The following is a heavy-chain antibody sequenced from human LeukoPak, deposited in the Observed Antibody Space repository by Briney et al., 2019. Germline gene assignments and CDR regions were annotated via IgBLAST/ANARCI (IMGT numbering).Heavy chain of an antibody. D-gene: IGHD1-26*01. CDR3: ARHGRYSVGATTQIDY. CDR1: GYSFSNFW. Sequence: PGESLKISCKGSGYSFSNFWIGWVRQKPGRGLEWVGFIYAGDSDTRYSPSFQGQVTISADKSISTAYLQWSSLKASDTAMYYCARHGRYSVGATTQIDYWGQGTLVTVSS. CDR2: IYAGDSDT. J-gene: IGHJ4*02. V-gene: IGHV5-51*01.